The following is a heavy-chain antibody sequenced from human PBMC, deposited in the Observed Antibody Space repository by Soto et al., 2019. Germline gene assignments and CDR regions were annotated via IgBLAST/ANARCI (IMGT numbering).Heavy chain of an antibody. CDR2: INHSGST. Sequence: SETLSLTCAVYGGSFSGYYWSWIRQPPGKGLEWIGEINHSGSTNYNPSLKSRVTISVDTSKNQSSLKLSSVTAADTAVYYCARAFVLRYFDWSVNWFDPWGQGTLVTVSS. D-gene: IGHD3-9*01. V-gene: IGHV4-34*01. CDR3: ARAFVLRYFDWSVNWFDP. J-gene: IGHJ5*02. CDR1: GGSFSGYY.